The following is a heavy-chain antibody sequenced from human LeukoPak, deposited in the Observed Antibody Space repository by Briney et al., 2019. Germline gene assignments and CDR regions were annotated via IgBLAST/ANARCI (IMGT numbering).Heavy chain of an antibody. V-gene: IGHV1-8*01. J-gene: IGHJ4*02. CDR1: GYTFTSYD. D-gene: IGHD4-17*01. CDR2: MNPNSGNT. Sequence: ASVKVSCKASGYTFTSYDINWVRQATGQGLEWMGWMNPNSGNTGYAQKFQGRVTMTRNTSISTAYMELSSLRSEDTAVYYCARGNTRGVESLTTVTSYWGRGTLVTVSS. CDR3: ARGNTRGVESLTTVTSY.